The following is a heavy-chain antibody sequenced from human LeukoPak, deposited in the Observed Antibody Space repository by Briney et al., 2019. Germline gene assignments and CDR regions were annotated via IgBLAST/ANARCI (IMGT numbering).Heavy chain of an antibody. V-gene: IGHV3-48*04. CDR1: GFTFSSFS. D-gene: IGHD4-17*01. J-gene: IGHJ4*02. Sequence: GGSLRLSCAASGFTFSSFSMNWVRQAPGKGLEWISYIGSSSSSTYYADSVKGRFTISRDNAKNSLYLQMNSLRAEDTAVYYCARVIGSYGDSAYWGQGTLVTVSS. CDR2: IGSSSSST. CDR3: ARVIGSYGDSAY.